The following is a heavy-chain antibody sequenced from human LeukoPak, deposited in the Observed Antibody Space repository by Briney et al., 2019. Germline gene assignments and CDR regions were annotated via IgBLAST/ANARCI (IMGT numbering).Heavy chain of an antibody. CDR3: ATYRQVLLPFES. CDR1: GFTFSSYG. Sequence: QAGGSLRLSCAPSGFTFSSYGMHWVRQAPVKGLEWVAFIRFDGSNRYYADSVKGRFTISRDNSKNTLNLQMNSLRAEDTAIYYCATYRQVLLPFESWGQGTLVTVSS. J-gene: IGHJ4*02. V-gene: IGHV3-30*02. D-gene: IGHD2-8*02. CDR2: IRFDGSNR.